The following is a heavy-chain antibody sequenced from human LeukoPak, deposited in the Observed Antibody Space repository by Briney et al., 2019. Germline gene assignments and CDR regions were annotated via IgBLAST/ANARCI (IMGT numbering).Heavy chain of an antibody. CDR2: INHSGST. D-gene: IGHD2-15*01. J-gene: IGHJ4*02. V-gene: IGHV4-34*01. Sequence: SETLSLTCAVYGGSFSAYYWSWIRQPPGKGLEWIGEINHSGSTNYNPSLKSRVTISVDTSKNQFSLKLSSVTAADTAVYYCARSGGVTIDYWGQGTLVTVSS. CDR1: GGSFSAYY. CDR3: ARSGGVTIDY.